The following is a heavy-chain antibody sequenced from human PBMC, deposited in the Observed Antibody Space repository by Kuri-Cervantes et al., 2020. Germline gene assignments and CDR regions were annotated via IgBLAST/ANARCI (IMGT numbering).Heavy chain of an antibody. D-gene: IGHD2-8*01. CDR1: GGTIHTYA. V-gene: IGHV1-69*06. CDR2: IIPVYDTA. J-gene: IGHJ2*01. CDR3: ARVDRYAYWYFDL. Sequence: SVKVSCKASGGTIHTYAISWVRQAPGQGLEWMGGIIPVYDTANYAQTFQGRVAITADKSTSTAYMELSSLRSDDTAVYYCARVDRYAYWYFDLWGRGTLVTVSS.